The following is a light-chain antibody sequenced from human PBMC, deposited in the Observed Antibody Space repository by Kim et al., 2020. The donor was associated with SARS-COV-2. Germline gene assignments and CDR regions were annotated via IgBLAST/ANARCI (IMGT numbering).Light chain of an antibody. J-gene: IGKJ5*01. CDR3: QQYGSTPFT. V-gene: IGKV3-20*01. CDR2: STS. Sequence: SLGERATLSGRASQRVGIKFLGWYQQKPGQAPRLLIYSTSDRATGTPDRFSGSGSGTDYALTIDRLEPDDFAVYYCQQYGSTPFTFGRGTRLEIK. CDR1: QRVGIKF.